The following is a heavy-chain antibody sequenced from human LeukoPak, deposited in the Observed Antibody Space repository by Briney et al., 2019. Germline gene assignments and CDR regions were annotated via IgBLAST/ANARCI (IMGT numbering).Heavy chain of an antibody. CDR2: IYYSGST. CDR1: GGSISSYY. J-gene: IGHJ3*02. CDR3: ARVAGWSPSAFDI. Sequence: SETLSLTGTVSGGSISSYYWSWIRQPPGKGLEWIGYIYYSGSTNYNPSLKSRVTISVDTSKNQFSLKLSSVTAADTAVYYCARVAGWSPSAFDIWGQGTMVTVSS. V-gene: IGHV4-59*01. D-gene: IGHD2-15*01.